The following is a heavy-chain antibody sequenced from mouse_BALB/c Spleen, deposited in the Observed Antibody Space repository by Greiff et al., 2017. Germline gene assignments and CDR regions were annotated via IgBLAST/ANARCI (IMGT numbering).Heavy chain of an antibody. CDR1: GYSITSGYY. D-gene: IGHD4-1*01. Sequence: EVKLQESGPGLVKPSQSLSLTCSVTGYSITSGYYWNWIRQFPGNKLEWMGYISYDGSNNYNPSLKNRISITRDTSKNQFFLKLNSVTTEDTATYYCASQNWAYAMDYWGQGTSVTVSS. J-gene: IGHJ4*01. CDR3: ASQNWAYAMDY. CDR2: ISYDGSN. V-gene: IGHV3-6*02.